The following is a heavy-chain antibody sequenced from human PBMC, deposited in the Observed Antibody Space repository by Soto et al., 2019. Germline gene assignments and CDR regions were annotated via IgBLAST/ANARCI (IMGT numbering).Heavy chain of an antibody. CDR3: ARLVYDTRLNYMYFDF. D-gene: IGHD3-10*01. J-gene: IGHJ4*02. CDR2: IFHDGTA. V-gene: IGHV4-4*02. CDR1: GVSLTSGNW. Sequence: SETLSLTXAVSGVSLTSGNWWTWFRQSPQRGLEYIGEIFHDGTANYYPSFERRVAMSVDTSRNQFSLKLTSVTAADTAVYFGARLVYDTRLNYMYFDFWGPGTLVTVSS.